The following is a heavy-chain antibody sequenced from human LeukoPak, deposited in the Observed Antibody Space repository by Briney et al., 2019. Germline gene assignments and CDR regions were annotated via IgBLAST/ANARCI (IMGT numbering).Heavy chain of an antibody. D-gene: IGHD3-16*02. CDR1: GGSISSGGYY. J-gene: IGHJ3*02. CDR3: ARDLIYDYVWGSYRYKGAFDI. CDR2: IYHSGST. V-gene: IGHV4-30-2*01. Sequence: SQTLSLTCTVSGGSISSGGYYWSWIRQPPGKGLEWIGYIYHSGSTYYNPSLKSRVTISVDRSKNQFSLKLSSVTAADTAVYYCARDLIYDYVWGSYRYKGAFDIWGQGTMVTVSS.